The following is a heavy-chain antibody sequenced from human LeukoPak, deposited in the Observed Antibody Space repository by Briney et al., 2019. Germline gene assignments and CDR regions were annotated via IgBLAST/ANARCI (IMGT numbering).Heavy chain of an antibody. CDR1: GYSFTSYW. D-gene: IGHD5-18*01. Sequence: GESLKISCKGSGYSFTSYWISWVRQMPGKGLEWMGRIDPSDSHTNYSPSFQGHVTISADKAISTAYLQWGGLKASDSAMYYCAISGYSNAWGQGTLVTVSS. CDR2: IDPSDSHT. V-gene: IGHV5-10-1*01. J-gene: IGHJ4*02. CDR3: AISGYSNA.